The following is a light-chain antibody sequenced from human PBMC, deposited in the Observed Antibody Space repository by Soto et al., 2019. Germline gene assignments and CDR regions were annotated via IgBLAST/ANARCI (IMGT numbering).Light chain of an antibody. Sequence: GDRVTITCRASQSISIWLAWYQQRPGKAPDLLIYDASSLQSGVPSRFSGSGSGTEFTLTISSLQPDDFATYYCQQYNTYSRTFGQGTKVEIK. V-gene: IGKV1-5*01. CDR3: QQYNTYSRT. J-gene: IGKJ1*01. CDR2: DAS. CDR1: QSISIW.